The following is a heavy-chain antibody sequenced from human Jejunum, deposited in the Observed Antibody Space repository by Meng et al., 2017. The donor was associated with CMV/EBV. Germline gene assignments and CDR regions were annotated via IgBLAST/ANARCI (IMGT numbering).Heavy chain of an antibody. V-gene: IGHV4-4*02. Sequence: VHLQQVGPGRLKPSGTLSRPCAVSGGSLSSRNWWSWVRQPPGKGLEWIGEIYHSGSTNYNPSLKSRVTISVDESKNQFSLRLSSVTAADTAVYYCARVGAYCGGDCYHPRWGQGTLVTVSS. CDR2: IYHSGST. CDR3: ARVGAYCGGDCYHPR. D-gene: IGHD2-21*02. CDR1: GGSLSSRNW. J-gene: IGHJ4*02.